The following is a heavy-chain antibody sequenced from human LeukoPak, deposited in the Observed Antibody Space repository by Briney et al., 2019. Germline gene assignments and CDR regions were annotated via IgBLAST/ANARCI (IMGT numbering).Heavy chain of an antibody. CDR3: ARHVGFITMVRGVINNNWFDP. D-gene: IGHD3-10*01. CDR1: GYSISSGYF. J-gene: IGHJ5*02. Sequence: SETLSLTCTVSGYSISSGYFWGWIRQPPGKGLECIGTIYHSGSTYYNPSLKSRVTISVDTSKKQFSLKLSSVTAADTAVYYCARHVGFITMVRGVINNNWFDPWGQGTLVTVSS. CDR2: IYHSGST. V-gene: IGHV4-38-2*02.